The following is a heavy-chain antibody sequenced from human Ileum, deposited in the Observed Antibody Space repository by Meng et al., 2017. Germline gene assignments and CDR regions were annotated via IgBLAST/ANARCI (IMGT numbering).Heavy chain of an antibody. Sequence: QVQLQESVPVLFKPSQTLSSTRTVFGGPIKSAGYYWSWVRQHPGKGLEWIGYIYYSGTTYYNPSLKSRVAISIDTSNNQFSLKLSSVTAADTAVYYCARVPSGGSGVYGWFDPWGQGTLVTVSS. V-gene: IGHV4-31*03. CDR2: IYYSGTT. J-gene: IGHJ5*02. CDR1: GGPIKSAGYY. CDR3: ARVPSGGSGVYGWFDP. D-gene: IGHD3-10*01.